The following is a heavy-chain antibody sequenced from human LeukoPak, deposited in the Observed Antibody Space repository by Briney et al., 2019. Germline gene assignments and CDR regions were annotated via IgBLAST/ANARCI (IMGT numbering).Heavy chain of an antibody. CDR2: IYSGGST. Sequence: GGSLRLSCAASGFTVSSNYMSWVRQAPGKGLEWVSVIYSGGSTYYPDSVEGRFTISRHNSKNTLYLQMNSLRAEDTAVYYCARDGGSSGYSFDYWGQGTLVTVSS. CDR3: ARDGGSSGYSFDY. V-gene: IGHV3-53*04. CDR1: GFTVSSNY. J-gene: IGHJ4*02. D-gene: IGHD3-22*01.